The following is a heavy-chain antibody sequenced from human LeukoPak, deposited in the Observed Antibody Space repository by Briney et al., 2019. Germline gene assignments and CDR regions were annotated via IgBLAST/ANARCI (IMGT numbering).Heavy chain of an antibody. CDR2: IYPGDSDT. CDR1: GYSFTSYW. Sequence: GESLKISCKGSGYSFTSYWIGWVRQMPGKGLEWMGIIYPGDSDTRYSPSFQGQVTISADKSISTAYLQWSSLKAPDTAMYYCAMPTMVRGVRGAFDIWGQGTMVTVSS. V-gene: IGHV5-51*01. J-gene: IGHJ3*02. CDR3: AMPTMVRGVRGAFDI. D-gene: IGHD3-10*01.